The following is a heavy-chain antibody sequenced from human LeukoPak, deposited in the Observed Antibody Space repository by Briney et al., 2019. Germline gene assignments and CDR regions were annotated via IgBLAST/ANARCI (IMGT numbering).Heavy chain of an antibody. J-gene: IGHJ6*03. D-gene: IGHD3-22*01. CDR2: MYYSGNT. V-gene: IGHV4-39*02. Sequence: SETLSLTCTVSGGSINSRIYYWGWIRQPPGEGREWIGSMYYSGNTYYKPSLRSRVTISVDTSKNLFSLKLRSVTAADTAVYYCARVVEGYYYYMDVWGKGTTVTVSS. CDR3: ARVVEGYYYYMDV. CDR1: GGSINSRIYY.